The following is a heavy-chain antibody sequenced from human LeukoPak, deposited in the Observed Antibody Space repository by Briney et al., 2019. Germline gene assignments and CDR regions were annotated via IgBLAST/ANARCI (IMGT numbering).Heavy chain of an antibody. V-gene: IGHV3-48*03. CDR3: AKDPDRLLPFDY. Sequence: PGGSLRLSCGVSGITFSAYEMNWVRQAPGKGLEWISFISTSGSIIYYADSVRGRFTISRDNAKTSLYLQMNSLRAEDTAVYYCAKDPDRLLPFDYWGQGTLVTVSS. CDR1: GITFSAYE. CDR2: ISTSGSII. D-gene: IGHD2-2*01. J-gene: IGHJ4*02.